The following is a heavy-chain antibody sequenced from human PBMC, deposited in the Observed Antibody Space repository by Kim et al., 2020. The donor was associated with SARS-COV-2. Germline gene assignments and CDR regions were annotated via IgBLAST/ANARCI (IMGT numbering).Heavy chain of an antibody. Sequence: PSLKSRVTISVDTSKNQFSLKLSSVTAADTAVYYCARAFTYCGGDCYSSYWGQGTLVTVSS. CDR3: ARAFTYCGGDCYSSY. D-gene: IGHD2-21*02. J-gene: IGHJ4*02. V-gene: IGHV4-34*01.